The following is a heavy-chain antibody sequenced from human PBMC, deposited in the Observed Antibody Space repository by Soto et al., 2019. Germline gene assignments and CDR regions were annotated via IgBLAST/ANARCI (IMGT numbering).Heavy chain of an antibody. Sequence: ASVKVSCKASGYTFTSYGISWVRQAPGQGLEWMGWISAYNGNTNYAQKLQGRVTMTTDTSTSTAYMELRSLRSDDTAVYYCARTEYCSGGSCPKPKPFDYWGQGTLVTVSS. J-gene: IGHJ4*02. CDR3: ARTEYCSGGSCPKPKPFDY. CDR2: ISAYNGNT. V-gene: IGHV1-18*01. CDR1: GYTFTSYG. D-gene: IGHD2-15*01.